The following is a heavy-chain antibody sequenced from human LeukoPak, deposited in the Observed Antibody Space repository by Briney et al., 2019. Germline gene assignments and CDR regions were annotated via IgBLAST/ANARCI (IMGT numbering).Heavy chain of an antibody. Sequence: GESLKISCKGSGYSFSTYWIGWVRQMPGKGLERMGVIHPHDSDTRYSPSFQGQVTISADKSISTAYLQWSSLRASDTAIYYCARHHRSGYYYFDYWGQGTLVTVSS. J-gene: IGHJ4*02. CDR2: IHPHDSDT. V-gene: IGHV5-51*01. CDR1: GYSFSTYW. CDR3: ARHHRSGYYYFDY. D-gene: IGHD3-10*01.